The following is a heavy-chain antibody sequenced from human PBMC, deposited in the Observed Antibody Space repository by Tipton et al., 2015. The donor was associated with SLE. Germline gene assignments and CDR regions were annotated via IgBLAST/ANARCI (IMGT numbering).Heavy chain of an antibody. D-gene: IGHD6-6*01. CDR1: GGSISSSSYY. CDR3: ARTYSSSYYYYMDV. CDR2: IYYSGST. J-gene: IGHJ6*03. V-gene: IGHV4-39*07. Sequence: TLSLTCTVSGGSISSSSYYWGWIRQPPGKGLEWIGSIYYSGSTNYNPSLKSRVTISVDTSKNQFSLKLSSVTAADTAVYYCARTYSSSYYYYMDVWGKGTTVTVSS.